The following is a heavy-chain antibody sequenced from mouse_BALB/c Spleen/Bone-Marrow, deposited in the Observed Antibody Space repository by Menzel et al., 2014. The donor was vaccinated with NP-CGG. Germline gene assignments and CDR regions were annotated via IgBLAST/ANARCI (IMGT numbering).Heavy chain of an antibody. V-gene: IGHV1-69*02. CDR2: IDPSDNYT. J-gene: IGHJ3*01. Sequence: QVQLQQSGAELVKPGASAKLSCKASGYTFTSYWMHWLKQRPGQGLEWIGEIDPSDNYTTYNQKFTGKATLTVDKSSSTAYMQLSSLTSEDSAVYFCVLYGSRSEVAYWGQVTLVTVSA. CDR3: VLYGSRSEVAY. CDR1: GYTFTSYW. D-gene: IGHD1-1*01.